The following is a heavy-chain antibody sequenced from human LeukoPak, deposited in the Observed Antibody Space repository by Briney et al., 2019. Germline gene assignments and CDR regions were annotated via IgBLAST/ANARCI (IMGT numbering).Heavy chain of an antibody. CDR1: GFTFSNFA. V-gene: IGHV3-23*01. CDR2: ISGSGGST. Sequence: GGSLRLSCAASGFTFSNFAMTWVRQAPGEGLEWVSTISGSGGSTYYADSVKGRFTISRDNSKNTLYVQMKSLRAEDTAVYYCAKARSSTVTTSFDYWGQGTLVTVSS. D-gene: IGHD4-17*01. J-gene: IGHJ4*02. CDR3: AKARSSTVTTSFDY.